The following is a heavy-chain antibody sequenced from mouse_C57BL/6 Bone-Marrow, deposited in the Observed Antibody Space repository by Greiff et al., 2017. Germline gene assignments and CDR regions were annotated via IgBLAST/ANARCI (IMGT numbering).Heavy chain of an antibody. CDR3: ARRGIYYGNLDY. J-gene: IGHJ2*01. CDR2: ISNGGGST. CDR1: GFTFSDYY. D-gene: IGHD2-1*01. Sequence: EVKLVESGGGLVQPGGSLKLSCAASGFTFSDYYMYWVRQTPEKRLEWVAYISNGGGSTYYPATVKGRFTISRDNAKNTLYLQMSRLKSEDTAMYYCARRGIYYGNLDYWGQGTTLTVSS. V-gene: IGHV5-12*01.